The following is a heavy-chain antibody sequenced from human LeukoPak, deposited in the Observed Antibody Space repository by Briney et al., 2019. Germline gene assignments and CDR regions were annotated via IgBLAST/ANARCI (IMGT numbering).Heavy chain of an antibody. Sequence: PGGSLRLSCAASGFTFSSYSMNWVRQAPGKGLEWVSYISSSSSNIYYADSVKGRFTISRDNAKNSLYLQMNTLRAEDTAVYFCAKSPVSSCRGSFCYPFDYWGQGNLVTVSS. CDR3: AKSPVSSCRGSFCYPFDY. D-gene: IGHD2-15*01. J-gene: IGHJ4*02. V-gene: IGHV3-48*01. CDR2: ISSSSSNI. CDR1: GFTFSSYS.